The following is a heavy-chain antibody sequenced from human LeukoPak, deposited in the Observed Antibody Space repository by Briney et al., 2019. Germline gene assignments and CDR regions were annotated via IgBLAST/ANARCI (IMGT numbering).Heavy chain of an antibody. CDR3: AKDMSGYYYDSSGYGIDY. J-gene: IGHJ4*02. CDR1: GFTFSSYG. V-gene: IGHV3-30*02. Sequence: PGGPLRLSCAASGFTFSSYGMHWVRQAPGKGLEWVAFIRYDGSNKYYADSVKGRFTISRDNSKNTLYLQMNSLRAEDTAVYYCAKDMSGYYYDSSGYGIDYWGQGTLVTVSS. D-gene: IGHD3-22*01. CDR2: IRYDGSNK.